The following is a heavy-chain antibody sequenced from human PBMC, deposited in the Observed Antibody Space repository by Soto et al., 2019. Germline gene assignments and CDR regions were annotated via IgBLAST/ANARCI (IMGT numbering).Heavy chain of an antibody. V-gene: IGHV3-33*01. CDR1: GFTFSSYG. CDR2: IWYDGSNK. D-gene: IGHD6-13*01. CDR3: ARGIAAAGIDY. J-gene: IGHJ4*02. Sequence: GGSLRLSCAASGFTFSSYGMHWVRQAPGKGLEWVAVIWYDGSNKYYADSVKGRFTISRDNSKNTLYLQMNSLRAEDTAVYCCARGIAAAGIDYWGQGTLVTV.